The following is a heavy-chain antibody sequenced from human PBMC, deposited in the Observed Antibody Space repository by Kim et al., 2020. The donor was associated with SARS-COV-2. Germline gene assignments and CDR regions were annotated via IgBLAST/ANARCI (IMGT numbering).Heavy chain of an antibody. V-gene: IGHV3-13*04. J-gene: IGHJ3*01. CDR3: ARRALGSRDWSDAFDL. D-gene: IGHD2-2*01. CDR2: IGSGGET. CDR1: GFTFSMYD. Sequence: GGSLRLSCAASGFTFSMYDMHWVRQVTGKGLEWVSAIGSGGETYYPNSKKGRFTISRENAQQLLYLQMNSLRAGDTAVYYCARRALGSRDWSDAFDLWGQGTMVTVSS.